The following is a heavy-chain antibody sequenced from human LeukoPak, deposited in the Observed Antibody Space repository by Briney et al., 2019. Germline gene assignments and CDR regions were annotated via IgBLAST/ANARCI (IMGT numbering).Heavy chain of an antibody. CDR2: IGGSGVNT. D-gene: IGHD5-18*01. Sequence: GGSLRLSCAASGFTFSSFAMSRVRQAPGKGLEWVSLIGGSGVNTYYADSVKGRFTISRDNSKNTLYLQMNNLRAEDTAVYYCAKGGGYSYGYINYWGQGTLVTVSS. V-gene: IGHV3-23*01. CDR3: AKGGGYSYGYINY. CDR1: GFTFSSFA. J-gene: IGHJ4*02.